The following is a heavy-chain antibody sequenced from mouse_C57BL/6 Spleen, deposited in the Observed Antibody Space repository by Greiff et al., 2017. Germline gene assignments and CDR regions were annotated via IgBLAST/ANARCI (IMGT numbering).Heavy chain of an antibody. CDR3: ARYYYGSRDY. J-gene: IGHJ2*01. D-gene: IGHD1-1*01. Sequence: QVQLQQPGAELVKPGASVKLSCKASGYTFTSYWMHWVKQRPGQGLEWIGMIHPNSGSTNYNEKFKGKATLTVDKSSSTAYMQLSSLTSADSAVYYCARYYYGSRDYWGQGTTLTGSS. V-gene: IGHV1-64*01. CDR1: GYTFTSYW. CDR2: IHPNSGST.